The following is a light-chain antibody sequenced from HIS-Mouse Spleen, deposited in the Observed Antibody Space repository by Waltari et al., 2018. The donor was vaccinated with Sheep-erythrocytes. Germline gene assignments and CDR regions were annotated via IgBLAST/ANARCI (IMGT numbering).Light chain of an antibody. CDR2: EGS. J-gene: IGLJ3*02. CDR1: SSDVGSYNL. Sequence: QSALTQPASVSGSPGQSIPISCTGTSSDVGSYNLVSWYQQHPGKAPKLMIYEGSKGLSGVSNRFSGSKSGNTASLTISGLQAEDEADYYCCSYAGSSTPWVFGGGTKLTVL. V-gene: IGLV2-23*01. CDR3: CSYAGSSTPWV.